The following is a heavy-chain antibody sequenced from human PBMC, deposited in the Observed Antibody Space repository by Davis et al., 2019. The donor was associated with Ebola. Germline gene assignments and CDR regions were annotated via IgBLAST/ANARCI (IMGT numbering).Heavy chain of an antibody. Sequence: ASVKVSCKASGYIFTTYGMHWVRQAPGQGLEWMGWINTNTGNPRYAKGFTGRFVFSLDTSVSTAYLQINSLKTEDTAVYYCASLPDIWGQVTMVTVSS. CDR2: INTNTGNP. J-gene: IGHJ3*02. CDR3: ASLPDI. V-gene: IGHV7-4-1*02. CDR1: GYIFTTYG.